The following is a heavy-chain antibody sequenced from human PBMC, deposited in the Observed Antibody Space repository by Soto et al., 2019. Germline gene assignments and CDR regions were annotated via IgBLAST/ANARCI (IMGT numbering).Heavy chain of an antibody. V-gene: IGHV3-66*01. D-gene: IGHD5-18*01. Sequence: EVQLVESGGGLVQSGGSLRLSCAASGFTVSSNSMTWVRQAPGKGLEWVSFLYTGGSTYYSDSVKGRFTISRDNSKNTLYLQMSSLRAEDTAVYYCARDWSYGAFGYWGQGTLVTVSS. CDR2: LYTGGST. J-gene: IGHJ4*02. CDR1: GFTVSSNS. CDR3: ARDWSYGAFGY.